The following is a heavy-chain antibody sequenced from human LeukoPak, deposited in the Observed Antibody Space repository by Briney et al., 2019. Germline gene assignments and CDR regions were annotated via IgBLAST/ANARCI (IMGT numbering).Heavy chain of an antibody. Sequence: ASVKVSCKASGYTFTSYAIGWVRQAPGQGLEWMGWIGAYNGYTNYAQSLQGRVTMTTDTSTSTAYMELRSLRSDDTAMYYCARVGGNYEGLIDYWGQGTLVTVPS. CDR2: IGAYNGYT. CDR1: GYTFTSYA. V-gene: IGHV1-18*01. J-gene: IGHJ4*02. CDR3: ARVGGNYEGLIDY. D-gene: IGHD1-26*01.